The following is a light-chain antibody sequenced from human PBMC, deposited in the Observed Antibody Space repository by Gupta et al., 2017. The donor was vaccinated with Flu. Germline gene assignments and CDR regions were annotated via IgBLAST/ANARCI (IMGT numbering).Light chain of an antibody. J-gene: IGKJ5*01. CDR1: QDITNH. CDR2: DAS. V-gene: IGKV1-33*01. CDR3: QQHDGLPRT. Sequence: DIQMTQSPSSLSASVGDRVTISCQASQDITNHLNWYQQRPGTAPKLLIYDASNLETGVPLRFTGSGSGTQFTVTINGLQAEDIATYYCQQHDGLPRTFGQGTRLDIK.